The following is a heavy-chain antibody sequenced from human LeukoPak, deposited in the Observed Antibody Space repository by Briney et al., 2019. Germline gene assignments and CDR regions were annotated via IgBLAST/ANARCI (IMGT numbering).Heavy chain of an antibody. CDR3: AKARESEYFQH. CDR2: ISGSGGST. Sequence: GGSLRLSCAASGFTFSSYAMSWVRQAPGKGLEWVSAISGSGGSTYYADSVKGRFTISRDNSKNTLYLQMSSLRAEDTAVYYCAKARESEYFQHWGQGTLVTVSS. J-gene: IGHJ1*01. V-gene: IGHV3-23*01. CDR1: GFTFSSYA.